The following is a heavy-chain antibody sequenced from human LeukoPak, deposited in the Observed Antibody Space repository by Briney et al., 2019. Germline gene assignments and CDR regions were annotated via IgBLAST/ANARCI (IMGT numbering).Heavy chain of an antibody. D-gene: IGHD6-19*01. CDR1: GYTFTEYA. Sequence: GASVKVSCKASGYTFTEYAMHWVRLAPGHDLEWMGWINADSGNTESSQRFQGRLSITWDTSATTANMELSSLTSEDTAVYYCARGGPNRSGWTLDYWGPGTLVTVSS. CDR3: ARGGPNRSGWTLDY. J-gene: IGHJ4*02. V-gene: IGHV1-3*01. CDR2: INADSGNT.